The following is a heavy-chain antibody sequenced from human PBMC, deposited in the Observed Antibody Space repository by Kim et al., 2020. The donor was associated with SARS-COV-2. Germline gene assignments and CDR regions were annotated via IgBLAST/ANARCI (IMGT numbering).Heavy chain of an antibody. CDR3: ARSKSLINDYGDFNFDY. V-gene: IGHV5-51*01. D-gene: IGHD4-17*01. Sequence: GESLKISCKGSGYSFTSYWIGWVRQMPGKGLEWMGIIYPGASDTRYSPSFQGQVTISADKSISTAYLQWSSLKASDTAMYYCARSKSLINDYGDFNFDYWGQGTLVPVSS. J-gene: IGHJ4*02. CDR1: GYSFTSYW. CDR2: IYPGASDT.